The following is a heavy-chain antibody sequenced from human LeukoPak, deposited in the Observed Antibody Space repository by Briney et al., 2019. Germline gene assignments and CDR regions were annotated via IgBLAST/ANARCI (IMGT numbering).Heavy chain of an antibody. V-gene: IGHV1-46*01. CDR2: INPSGGST. CDR1: GYTFTSYY. D-gene: IGHD5-24*01. Sequence: RASVKVSCKASGYTFTSYYMHWVRQALGQGLEWMGIINPSGGSTSYAQKFQGRVTMTRDTSTSTVYMELSSLRSEDTAVYYCARGVAKLYYYYYYMDVWGKGTTVTISS. CDR3: ARGVAKLYYYYYYMDV. J-gene: IGHJ6*03.